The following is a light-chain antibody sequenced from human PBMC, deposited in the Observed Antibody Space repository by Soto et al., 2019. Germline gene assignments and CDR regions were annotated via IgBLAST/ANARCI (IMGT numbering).Light chain of an antibody. CDR3: CSDAGTVYV. CDR2: EGS. V-gene: IGLV2-23*01. CDR1: SSDVGSYNL. J-gene: IGLJ1*01. Sequence: LTQPASVSGSPGQSITISCTGTSSDVGSYNLVSWYQQHPGKAPKLMIYEGSKRPSGVSNRFSGSKSGNTASLTISGLQAEDEADYYCCSDAGTVYVFGTGNKVTVL.